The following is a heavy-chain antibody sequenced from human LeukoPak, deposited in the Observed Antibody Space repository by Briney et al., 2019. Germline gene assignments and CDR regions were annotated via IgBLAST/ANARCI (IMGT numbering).Heavy chain of an antibody. CDR3: AKDSASAVVAATGNWFDP. Sequence: QPGGSLRLSCAASGFTFSSYAMSWVRQAPGKGLEWVSAISGSGGSTYYADSVKGRFTISRDNSKNTLYLQMNSLRAEDTAVYYCAKDSASAVVAATGNWFDPWGQGTLVTVSS. J-gene: IGHJ5*02. CDR1: GFTFSSYA. D-gene: IGHD2-15*01. CDR2: ISGSGGST. V-gene: IGHV3-23*01.